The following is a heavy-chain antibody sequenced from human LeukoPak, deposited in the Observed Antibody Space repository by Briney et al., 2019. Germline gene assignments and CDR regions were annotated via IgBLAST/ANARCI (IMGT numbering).Heavy chain of an antibody. Sequence: GGSLRLSCAASGFTVDSNYLSWVRQAPGKGLEWVSTIYTGGNTYYAASVKGRFTISRDFSKNTVFLHMNSLRAEDTAVYYCAKWAWESSDYYGMDVWGQGTTVTVSS. CDR3: AKWAWESSDYYGMDV. V-gene: IGHV3-53*01. J-gene: IGHJ6*02. CDR2: IYTGGNT. CDR1: GFTVDSNY. D-gene: IGHD6-19*01.